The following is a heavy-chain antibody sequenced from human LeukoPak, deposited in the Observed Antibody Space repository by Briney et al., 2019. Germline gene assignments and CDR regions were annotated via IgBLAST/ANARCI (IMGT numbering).Heavy chain of an antibody. CDR1: GFTFRNYV. CDR3: ARDAGNSGYGCDL. Sequence: GGSLRLSCAASGFTFRNYVIHWVRQAPGKGLEWVAVTSSDLNVKLYADSVKGRFTISRDNARNSLYLQMNNLRGEDTAIYYCARDAGNSGYGCDLWGQGTLVTVSS. V-gene: IGHV3-30-3*01. J-gene: IGHJ5*02. CDR2: TSSDLNVK. D-gene: IGHD5-12*01.